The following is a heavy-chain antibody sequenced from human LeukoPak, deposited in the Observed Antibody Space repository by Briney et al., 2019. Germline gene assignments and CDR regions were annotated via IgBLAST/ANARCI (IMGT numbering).Heavy chain of an antibody. CDR2: IHHSGDT. CDR3: ARDAAYCLDY. Sequence: PSETLSLTCAVSGGSISSGYWWSWVRQPPGKGLEWIAEIHHSGDTNYNPSLKSRVTISGDMSRNQFSLDLKSVTAADTATYYCARDAAYCLDYWDQGTLVTVFS. J-gene: IGHJ4*02. CDR1: GGSISSGYW. D-gene: IGHD2-15*01. V-gene: IGHV4-4*02.